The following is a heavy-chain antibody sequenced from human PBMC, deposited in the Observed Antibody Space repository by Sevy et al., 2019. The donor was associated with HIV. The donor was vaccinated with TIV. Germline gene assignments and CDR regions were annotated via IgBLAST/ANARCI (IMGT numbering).Heavy chain of an antibody. J-gene: IGHJ4*02. CDR3: ARVANRITMVRGVLLNDY. Sequence: ASVKVSCKASGYTFTSYGISWVRQAPGQGLEWMAWISAYNGNTNYAQKLQGRVTMTTDTSTSTAYMELRSLRSDDTAVYYCARVANRITMVRGVLLNDYWGQGTLVTVSS. CDR2: ISAYNGNT. V-gene: IGHV1-18*01. D-gene: IGHD3-10*01. CDR1: GYTFTSYG.